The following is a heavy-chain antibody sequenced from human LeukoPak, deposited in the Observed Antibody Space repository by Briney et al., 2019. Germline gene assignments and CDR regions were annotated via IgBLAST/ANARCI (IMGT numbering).Heavy chain of an antibody. Sequence: SETLSLTCAVYGGSFSGYYWSWISQPPGKGLEWIGEINHSGSTNYNPSLKSRVTISVDTSKNQFSLKLSSVTAADTAVYYCASGRAAAGVSGADYWGQGTLVTVSS. CDR2: INHSGST. V-gene: IGHV4-34*01. CDR1: GGSFSGYY. CDR3: ASGRAAAGVSGADY. J-gene: IGHJ4*02. D-gene: IGHD6-13*01.